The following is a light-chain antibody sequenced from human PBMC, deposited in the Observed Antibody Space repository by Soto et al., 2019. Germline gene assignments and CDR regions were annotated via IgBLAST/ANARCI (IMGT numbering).Light chain of an antibody. CDR3: SSYTTSNTRQIV. CDR2: DVS. J-gene: IGLJ1*01. CDR1: SSDVGGYNY. Sequence: QPARNQPASGYGSHGQSISIFCTETSSDVGGYNYVSWYQHHPGKAPKLMIFDVSNRPSGVSNRFSGSKSGNTASLTISGLQPEDEADYYCSSYTTSNTRQIVFGTGTKFTVL. V-gene: IGLV2-14*03.